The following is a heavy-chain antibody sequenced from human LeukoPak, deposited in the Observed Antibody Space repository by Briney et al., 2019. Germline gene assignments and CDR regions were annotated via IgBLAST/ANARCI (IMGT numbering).Heavy chain of an antibody. CDR1: GFTFSSYG. CDR2: IWYDGSNK. J-gene: IGHJ4*02. CDR3: AKDLGRYYYDSSGYLFDY. V-gene: IGHV3-33*06. Sequence: GSLRLSCAASGFTFSSYGMHWVRQAPGKGLEWVAVIWYDGSNKYYADSVKGRFTISRDNSKNTLYLQMNSLRAEDTAVYYCAKDLGRYYYDSSGYLFDYWGQGTLVTVSS. D-gene: IGHD3-22*01.